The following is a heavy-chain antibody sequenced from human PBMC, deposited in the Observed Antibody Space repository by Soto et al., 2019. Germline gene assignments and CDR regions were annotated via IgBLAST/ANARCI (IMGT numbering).Heavy chain of an antibody. D-gene: IGHD5-18*01. CDR1: GYTFTGYY. V-gene: IGHV1-2*02. CDR3: GRAYTAMVTFVDY. Sequence: ASVKVSCKASGYTFTGYYMHWVRQAPGQGLEWMGWINPNSGGKNYAQKFQGRVTMTRDTSISTAYMELSRLRSDDTAVYYCGRAYTAMVTFVDYWGQGTLVTVSS. J-gene: IGHJ4*02. CDR2: INPNSGGK.